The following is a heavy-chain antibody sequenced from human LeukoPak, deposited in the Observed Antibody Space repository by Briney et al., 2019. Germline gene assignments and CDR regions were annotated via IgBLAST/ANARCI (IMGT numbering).Heavy chain of an antibody. CDR2: IGPDGSAK. CDR1: GFIFSSPW. J-gene: IGHJ4*02. Sequence: GGSLRLSCAASGFIFSSPWMTWVRQAPGKGLEWVANIGPDGSAKHYVDSLKGRFTISRDNAKNSLYLQMNSLRVEDTAVYYCVRGGDWAFDYWGQGTLVTVSS. V-gene: IGHV3-7*04. D-gene: IGHD2-21*02. CDR3: VRGGDWAFDY.